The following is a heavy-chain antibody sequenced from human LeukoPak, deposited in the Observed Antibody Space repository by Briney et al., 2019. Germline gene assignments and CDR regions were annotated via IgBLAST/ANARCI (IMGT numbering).Heavy chain of an antibody. Sequence: GASVKVSCKASGYTFTSYDINWVRQATGQGLEWMGWMNPNSGNTGYAQKFQGRVTMAEDTSTDTAYMELSSLRSEDTAVYYCATAPSTVWFGELSAGFTWGQGTLVTVSS. CDR3: ATAPSTVWFGELSAGFT. CDR2: MNPNSGNT. J-gene: IGHJ5*02. CDR1: GYTFTSYD. D-gene: IGHD3-10*01. V-gene: IGHV1-8*01.